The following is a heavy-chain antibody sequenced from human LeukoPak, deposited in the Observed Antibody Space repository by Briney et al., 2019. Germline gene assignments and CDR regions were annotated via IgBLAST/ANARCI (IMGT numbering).Heavy chain of an antibody. CDR2: ISAHNSNT. J-gene: IGHJ4*02. CDR1: GYTFNSYG. Sequence: ASVKVSCKASGYTFNSYGISWVRQAPGQGLEWMGWISAHNSNTNHEQKIRDRITMTTDTSTSTAYMELRSLTSDDTAVYYCVRDVAAYYYDTSGYGRLDYWGQGTLVTVSS. CDR3: VRDVAAYYYDTSGYGRLDY. D-gene: IGHD3-22*01. V-gene: IGHV1-18*01.